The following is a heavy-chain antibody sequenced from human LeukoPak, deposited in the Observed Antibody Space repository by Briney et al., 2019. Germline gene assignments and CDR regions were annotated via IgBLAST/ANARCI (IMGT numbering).Heavy chain of an antibody. CDR2: VRGSGNT. CDR1: GFTFSSYA. D-gene: IGHD6-19*01. V-gene: IGHV3-23*01. Sequence: VVSLRLSCAASGFTFSSYAMNWLRQAPGKGLECVSAVRGSGNTYYAGSVKGRFTISRDNSKNTLYLQMNSLRAEDTAVYYCAKEEQWLATYYFDYWGQGTLVTVSS. CDR3: AKEEQWLATYYFDY. J-gene: IGHJ4*02.